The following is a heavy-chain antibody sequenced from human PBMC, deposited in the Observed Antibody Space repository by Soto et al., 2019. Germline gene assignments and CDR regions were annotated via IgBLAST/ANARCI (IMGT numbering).Heavy chain of an antibody. D-gene: IGHD6-19*01. CDR3: ARSVAVPGAHIDY. V-gene: IGHV4-59*01. CDR2: VYYTGST. Sequence: PSETLSLTCSVSGGSISGSYWSWIRQSPGKGLEWLGYVYYTGSTNYSPSLRSRVSISVDTSKNEFSLRLSSVTAADTAVYFCARSVAVPGAHIDYWRHGTQATVSS. J-gene: IGHJ4*01. CDR1: GGSISGSY.